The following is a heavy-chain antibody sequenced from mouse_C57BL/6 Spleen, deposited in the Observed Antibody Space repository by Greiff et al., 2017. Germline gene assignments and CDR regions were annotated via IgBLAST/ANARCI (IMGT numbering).Heavy chain of an antibody. Sequence: QVQLKQPGAELVKPGASVKLSCKASGYTFTSYWMHWVKQRPGRGLEWIGRIDPNSGGTKYNEKFKSKATLTVDKPSSTAYMQLSSLTSEDSAVYYCAGEGIRYGSSPDYWGQGTTLTVSS. V-gene: IGHV1-72*01. CDR2: IDPNSGGT. J-gene: IGHJ2*01. D-gene: IGHD1-1*01. CDR3: AGEGIRYGSSPDY. CDR1: GYTFTSYW.